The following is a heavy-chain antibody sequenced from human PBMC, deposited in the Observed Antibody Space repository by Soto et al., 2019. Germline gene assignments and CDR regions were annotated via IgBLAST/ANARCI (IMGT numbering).Heavy chain of an antibody. J-gene: IGHJ4*02. CDR3: AKAGGAAGTVDYYDY. D-gene: IGHD6-13*01. CDR1: GFTFSNYA. Sequence: GGSLRLSCAASGFTFSNYAINWVRQSPGKGLEWVSVISGSVGSTYYADSVKGRFTITRDNSKNTLYLQMNSLRAEDTAVYYCAKAGGAAGTVDYYDYWGQGTLVTVSS. CDR2: ISGSVGST. V-gene: IGHV3-23*01.